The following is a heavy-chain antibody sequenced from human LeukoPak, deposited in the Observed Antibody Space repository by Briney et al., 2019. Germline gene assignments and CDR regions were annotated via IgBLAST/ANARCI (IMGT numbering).Heavy chain of an antibody. V-gene: IGHV3-20*04. CDR3: ARDRGYSGYDPTYYYGSSGYYFDY. CDR1: GFTFDDYV. CDR2: INWYDGSS. D-gene: IGHD3-22*01. J-gene: IGHJ4*02. Sequence: GGSLRLSCAASGFTFDDYVMSWVRQARGKGLEWVSGINWYDGSSGYADSVRDRFTISRDNAKNSLYLQMNSLRAEDTALYYCARDRGYSGYDPTYYYGSSGYYFDYWGQGTLVTVSS.